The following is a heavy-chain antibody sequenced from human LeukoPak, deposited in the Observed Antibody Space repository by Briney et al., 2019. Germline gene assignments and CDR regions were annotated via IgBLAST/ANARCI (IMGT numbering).Heavy chain of an antibody. D-gene: IGHD6-19*01. Sequence: SVKVSCKASGGTFSSYAISWVRQAPGQGLEWMGGIIPIFGTANYAQKFQGRVTITTDESASTAYMELSSLRSEDTAVYYCARASADMPWLGPEWGQGTLVTVSS. CDR2: IIPIFGTA. J-gene: IGHJ4*02. CDR1: GGTFSSYA. CDR3: ARASADMPWLGPE. V-gene: IGHV1-69*05.